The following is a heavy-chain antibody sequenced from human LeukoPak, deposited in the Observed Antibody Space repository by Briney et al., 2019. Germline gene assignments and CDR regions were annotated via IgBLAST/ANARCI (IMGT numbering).Heavy chain of an antibody. V-gene: IGHV4-34*01. CDR2: INHSGST. Sequence: PSETLSLTCAVYGGSSSGYYWSWIRQPPGKGLEWIGEINHSGSTNYNPSLKSRVTISVDTSKNQFSLKLSSVTAADTAVYYCARASVYYGSGSYYMYWGQGTLVTVSS. J-gene: IGHJ4*02. D-gene: IGHD3-10*01. CDR1: GGSSSGYY. CDR3: ARASVYYGSGSYYMY.